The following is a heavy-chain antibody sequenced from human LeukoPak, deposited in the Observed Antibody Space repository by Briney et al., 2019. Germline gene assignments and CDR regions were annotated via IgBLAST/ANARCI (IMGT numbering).Heavy chain of an antibody. CDR3: ARVADGYTTYYFDY. D-gene: IGHD5-24*01. CDR1: GFTFSSYA. V-gene: IGHV3-30-3*01. Sequence: GGSLRLSCAASGFTFSSYAMHWVRQAPGKGLEWVAVISYDGSNKYYADSVKGRFTISRDNSKNTLYLQMNSLRAEDTAVYYCARVADGYTTYYFDYWGQGTLVTVPS. J-gene: IGHJ4*02. CDR2: ISYDGSNK.